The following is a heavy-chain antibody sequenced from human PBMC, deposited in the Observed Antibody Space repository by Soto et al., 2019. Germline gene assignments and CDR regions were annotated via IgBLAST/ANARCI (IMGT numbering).Heavy chain of an antibody. CDR2: IWYDGSNT. CDR1: GFIFSSYG. D-gene: IGHD5-12*01. V-gene: IGHV3-33*06. CDR3: AKSREVAPGWLDH. Sequence: GGSLRLSCAASGFIFSSYGMRWVRQAPGKGLEWVAGIWYDGSNTFYSDAVKGRFSISRDNSKNTVDLQMNSLRAEDTAVYYCAKSREVAPGWLDHWGQGIQVTVSS. J-gene: IGHJ5*02.